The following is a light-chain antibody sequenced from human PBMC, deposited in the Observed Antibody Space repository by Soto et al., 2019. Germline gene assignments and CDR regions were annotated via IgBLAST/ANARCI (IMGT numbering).Light chain of an antibody. V-gene: IGLV2-14*01. CDR2: EVS. CDR1: NSDVNY. CDR3: SSSTSSSTVV. J-gene: IGLJ1*01. Sequence: QSVLTQPASVSGAPGQSITISCTGTNSDVNYVSWHQQHPGKAPKLMIYEVSNRSSGVSNRFSGSKSGNTASLTISGLQAEDEADYYCSSSTSSSTVVFGTGTKLTVL.